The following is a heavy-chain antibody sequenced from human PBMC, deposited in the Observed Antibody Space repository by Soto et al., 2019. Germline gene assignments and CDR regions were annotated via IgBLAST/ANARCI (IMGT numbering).Heavy chain of an antibody. CDR2: IGTHADTT. V-gene: IGHV3-23*01. D-gene: IGHD3-16*01. CDR3: ARPYVEVAVNDAFDI. CDR1: GFTFSTYA. Sequence: VQLLESGGGLVQPGGSLSLSCAASGFTFSTYALTWVRQAPGKGLEWVSSIGTHADTTYYVDSVKGRFSISRDNSKNTVYLQMSSLSAEDTAVYYCARPYVEVAVNDAFDIWGRGTMVTVSS. J-gene: IGHJ3*02.